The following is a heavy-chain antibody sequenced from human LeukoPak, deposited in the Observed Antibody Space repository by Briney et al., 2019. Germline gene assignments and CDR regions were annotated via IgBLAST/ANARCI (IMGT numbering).Heavy chain of an antibody. D-gene: IGHD3-3*01. CDR2: IREDGSEK. CDR1: GFTFSSYW. V-gene: IGHV3-7*01. Sequence: GGSLRLSCAASGFTFSSYWMTWVRQAPGKGLEWVANIREDGSEKYYVDSVKGRFTISRDNAKNSLYLQVNSLRAEDTAVYYCAKLNYDFWSGVWEGYYMDVWGKGTTVTVSS. J-gene: IGHJ6*03. CDR3: AKLNYDFWSGVWEGYYMDV.